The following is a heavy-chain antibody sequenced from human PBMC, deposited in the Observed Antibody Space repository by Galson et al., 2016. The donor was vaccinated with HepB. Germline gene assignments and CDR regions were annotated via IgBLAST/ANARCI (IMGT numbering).Heavy chain of an antibody. J-gene: IGHJ6*02. CDR3: TKARISIFGVTLVPDSGMDV. CDR1: GFSFRNYV. Sequence: SLRLSCAASGFSFRNYVMNWVRQPPGKGLEWVAIISQDGSDTYYEDSVKGRFAISRDNSNNTLYLQMNSLRTGDTAMYYCTKARISIFGVTLVPDSGMDVWGQGTTVTVSS. CDR2: ISQDGSDT. V-gene: IGHV3-30*18. D-gene: IGHD3-3*01.